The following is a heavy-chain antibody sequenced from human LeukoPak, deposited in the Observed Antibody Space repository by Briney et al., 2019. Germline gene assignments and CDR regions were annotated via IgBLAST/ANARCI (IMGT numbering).Heavy chain of an antibody. D-gene: IGHD3-22*01. Sequence: ASVKVSCKASGYTFPSYFMHWVRQAPGQGLEWMGIINPTGGSTTYAQKFQGRVTITADESTSTAYMELSSLRSEDTAVYYCARDYYVRSGYAGDYYGMDVWGQGTTVTVSS. J-gene: IGHJ6*02. CDR2: INPTGGST. CDR1: GYTFPSYF. CDR3: ARDYYVRSGYAGDYYGMDV. V-gene: IGHV1-46*01.